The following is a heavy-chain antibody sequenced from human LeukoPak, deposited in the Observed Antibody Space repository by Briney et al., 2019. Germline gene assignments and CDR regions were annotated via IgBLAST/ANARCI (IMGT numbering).Heavy chain of an antibody. J-gene: IGHJ1*01. Sequence: ASVKVSCKASGHTLTVHYIHWVRQGTGQGLEWLGWITLHSGDTHYAQKYQGRLTMTSDTSISTGYMELSRLQFDDTAVYYCAREGQLGLDNWGQGTLVSVSS. D-gene: IGHD1-1*01. CDR1: GHTLTVHY. CDR2: ITLHSGDT. V-gene: IGHV1-2*02. CDR3: AREGQLGLDN.